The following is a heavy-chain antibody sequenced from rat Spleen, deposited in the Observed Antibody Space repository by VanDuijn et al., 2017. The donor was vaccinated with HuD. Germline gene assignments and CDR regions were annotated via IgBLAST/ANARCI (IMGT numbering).Heavy chain of an antibody. CDR1: GFTFSNYY. CDR3: ARHYYYDGYWFAY. J-gene: IGHJ3*01. V-gene: IGHV5-25*01. D-gene: IGHD1-12*03. CDR2: ISTSGGNT. Sequence: EVQLVESGGGLVQPGRSMKLSCSASGFTFSNYYMAWVRQAPTKGLEWVASISTSGGNTYYRDSVKGRFTISRDNAKSTLYLQMDGLRSEDTATYYCARHYYYDGYWFAYWGQGTLVTVSS.